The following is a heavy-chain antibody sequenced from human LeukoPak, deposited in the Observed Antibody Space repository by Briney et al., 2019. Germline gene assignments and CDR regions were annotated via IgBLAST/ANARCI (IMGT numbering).Heavy chain of an antibody. V-gene: IGHV1-2*02. J-gene: IGHJ5*02. CDR2: INPNSGGT. CDR3: ARVARSYDQNGWFDP. CDR1: GYTFTGYY. Sequence: ASVKVSCKASGYTFTGYYTHWVRQAPGQGLEWMGWINPNSGGTNYAQKFQGRVTMTRDTSISTAYMELSRLRSDDTAVYYCARVARSYDQNGWFDPWGQGTLVTVSS. D-gene: IGHD5-18*01.